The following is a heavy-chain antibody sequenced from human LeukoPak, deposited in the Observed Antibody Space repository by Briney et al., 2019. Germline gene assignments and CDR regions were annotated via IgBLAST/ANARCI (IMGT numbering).Heavy chain of an antibody. D-gene: IGHD3-16*01. Sequence: SETLSLTCTVSGYSISSGYYWGWIRQPPGKGLEWIGSIYHSGSTYYNPSLKSRVTISVDTSKNQFSLKLSSVTAADTAVYYCARLMITFGGVPDYWGQGTLVTVSS. V-gene: IGHV4-38-2*02. CDR3: ARLMITFGGVPDY. J-gene: IGHJ4*02. CDR2: IYHSGST. CDR1: GYSISSGYY.